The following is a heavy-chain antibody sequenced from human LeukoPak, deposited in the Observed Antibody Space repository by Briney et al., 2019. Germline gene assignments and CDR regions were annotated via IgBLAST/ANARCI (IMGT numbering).Heavy chain of an antibody. CDR2: ISDSGNT. V-gene: IGHV3-23*01. J-gene: IGHJ4*02. CDR1: GFTFDDYG. Sequence: GGSLRLSRAASGFTFDDYGMSSVRQAPEKGLEWVSTISDSGNTYYADSVKGRFAISRDNSKNTLYLQMGSLTAEDTAIYYCAKRVRYGSGNYHFDHWGQGTLVTVSS. CDR3: AKRVRYGSGNYHFDH. D-gene: IGHD3-10*01.